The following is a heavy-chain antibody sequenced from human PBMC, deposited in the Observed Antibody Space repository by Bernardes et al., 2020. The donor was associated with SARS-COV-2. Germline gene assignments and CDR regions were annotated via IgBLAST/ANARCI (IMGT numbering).Heavy chain of an antibody. Sequence: LSLTCAVSGGSISSGGYSWSWIRQPPGKGLEWIWYIYHSGSTYYNPSLKSRVTISVDRSKNQFSLKLSSVTAADTAVYYCARMGLRITIFGVVSSDGMDVWGQGTTVTVSS. CDR3: ARMGLRITIFGVVSSDGMDV. J-gene: IGHJ6*02. CDR2: IYHSGST. D-gene: IGHD3-3*01. CDR1: GGSISSGGYS. V-gene: IGHV4-30-2*01.